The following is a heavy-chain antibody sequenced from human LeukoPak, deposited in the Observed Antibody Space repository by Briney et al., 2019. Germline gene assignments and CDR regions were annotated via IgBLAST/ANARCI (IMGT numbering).Heavy chain of an antibody. V-gene: IGHV3-53*01. J-gene: IGHJ4*02. CDR2: IYSGGST. CDR3: VSQRGLLWFGELSL. D-gene: IGHD3-10*01. Sequence: GGSLRLSCAASGFTVSSNYMSWVRQAPGKGLEWVSVIYSGGSTYYAHSVKGRFTISRDNSKNTLYLQMNSLRAEDTAVYYCVSQRGLLWFGELSLWGQGTLVTVSS. CDR1: GFTVSSNY.